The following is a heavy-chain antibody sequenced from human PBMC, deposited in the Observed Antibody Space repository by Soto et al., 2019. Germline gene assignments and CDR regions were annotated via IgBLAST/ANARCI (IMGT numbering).Heavy chain of an antibody. Sequence: SETLSLTCTVSGGSISSYYWSLIRQPPGKGLEWIGYIYYSGSTNYNPSLKSRVTISVDTSKNQFSLKLSSVTAADTAVYYCARDHGAMAARPDYYDYGMDVWVQGTTVTVSS. V-gene: IGHV4-59*01. CDR3: ARDHGAMAARPDYYDYGMDV. J-gene: IGHJ6*02. CDR2: IYYSGST. D-gene: IGHD6-6*01. CDR1: GGSISSYY.